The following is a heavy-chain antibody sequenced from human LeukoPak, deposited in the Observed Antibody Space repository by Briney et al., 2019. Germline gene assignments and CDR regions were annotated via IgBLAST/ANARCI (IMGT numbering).Heavy chain of an antibody. V-gene: IGHV1-46*01. CDR2: INPSGGST. CDR1: GYTFTSYY. J-gene: IGHJ4*02. Sequence: GASVKVSCKASGYTFTSYYMHWVRQAPGQGLEWMGIINPSGGSTSYAQKFQGRVTMTRDTSTSTVYMELSSLRSEDTAVYYCARTPYDSSGYYYGYYFDYWGQGTLVTVSS. D-gene: IGHD3-22*01. CDR3: ARTPYDSSGYYYGYYFDY.